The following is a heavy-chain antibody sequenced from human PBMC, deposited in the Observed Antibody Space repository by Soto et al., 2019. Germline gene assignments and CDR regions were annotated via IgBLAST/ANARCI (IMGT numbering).Heavy chain of an antibody. Sequence: EVQLVESGGDLVQPGGSLRLSCAASGFTLSSYWMSWVRQAPGKGLEWVANIKQDGSEKYYVDSVKGRFTISRDNAKSSVSLQMNSLRAEDTAVYYCVREAPHPNRIYVGFDFWGQGTVVTVSS. V-gene: IGHV3-7*01. D-gene: IGHD3-10*02. CDR2: IKQDGSEK. J-gene: IGHJ4*02. CDR1: GFTLSSYW. CDR3: VREAPHPNRIYVGFDF.